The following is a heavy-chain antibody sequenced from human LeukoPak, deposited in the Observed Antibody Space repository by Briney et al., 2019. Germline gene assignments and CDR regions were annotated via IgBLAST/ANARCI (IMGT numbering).Heavy chain of an antibody. J-gene: IGHJ4*02. CDR2: IKQDGSEK. D-gene: IGHD6-19*01. CDR1: GFTFSSYW. V-gene: IGHV3-7*01. CDR3: AASRGSGWYYFDY. Sequence: PGGSLRLSCAAPGFTFSSYWMGWVRQAPGKGLEWVANIKQDGSEKYYVDSVKGRFTISRDNAKNSLYLQMNSLRAEDTAVYYCAASRGSGWYYFDYWGQGTLVTVSS.